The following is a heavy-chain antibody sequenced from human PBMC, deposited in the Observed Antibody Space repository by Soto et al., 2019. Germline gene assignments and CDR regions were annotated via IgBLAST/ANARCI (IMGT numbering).Heavy chain of an antibody. V-gene: IGHV3-48*02. CDR3: ARDGGSGDPRYLFDS. Sequence: PGGSLRLSCVASEFTFSSYSMNWVRQAPGKGLEWVSYISISSRTTYYADSVKGRFTISRDNAKNSLYLQMNSLRDEDTAVYYCARDGGSGDPRYLFDSWGQGTLVTVSS. CDR2: ISISSRTT. J-gene: IGHJ4*02. D-gene: IGHD2-15*01. CDR1: EFTFSSYS.